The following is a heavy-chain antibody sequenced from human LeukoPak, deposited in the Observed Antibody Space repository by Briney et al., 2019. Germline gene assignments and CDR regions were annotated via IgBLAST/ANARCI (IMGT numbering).Heavy chain of an antibody. D-gene: IGHD1-1*01. J-gene: IGHJ6*03. Sequence: TGRSLRLSCAASGFTFSSYSMNWVRQAPGKGLEWVSSISSSSSYIYYADSVKGGFAISRDIAKNSLYLQMNRLRAEDTAVYYCARDPKPLDWYYYMDVWGKGATVTVSS. CDR2: ISSSSSYI. CDR3: ARDPKPLDWYYYMDV. CDR1: GFTFSSYS. V-gene: IGHV3-21*01.